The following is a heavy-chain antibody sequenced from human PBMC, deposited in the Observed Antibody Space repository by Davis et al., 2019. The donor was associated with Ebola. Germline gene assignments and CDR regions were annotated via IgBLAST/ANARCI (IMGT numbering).Heavy chain of an antibody. CDR2: ITTNGDNT. V-gene: IGHV3-64*01. CDR1: GLTFASYA. CDR3: ATTYCGGDCYVYYFDY. Sequence: GGSLRLSCAASGLTFASYAMNWVRQAPGKGLEHVSAITTNGDNTYYANSVRGRFTISRDNSKNTVYLQMGSLRAEDMAVYYCATTYCGGDCYVYYFDYWGQGTLVTVSS. J-gene: IGHJ4*02. D-gene: IGHD2-21*02.